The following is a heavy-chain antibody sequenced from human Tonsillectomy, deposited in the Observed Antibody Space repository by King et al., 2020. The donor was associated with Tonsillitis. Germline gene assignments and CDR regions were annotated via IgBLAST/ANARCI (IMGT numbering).Heavy chain of an antibody. CDR3: ARDRNCRDAACHPVNQFDP. CDR2: RWTDGSMK. CDR1: VFSCSSLG. J-gene: IGHJ5*02. V-gene: IGHV3-33*01. D-gene: IGHD2-15*01. Sequence: VQLVESGGGVVQSGRSLRITCASAVFSCSSLGMHWVSQAPGKGREWWAVRWTDGSMKEYAYLVNGLFTISGDNSENTVSLKMNSLTAEDTALYYCARDRNCRDAACHPVNQFDPWGQGTLVTVSS.